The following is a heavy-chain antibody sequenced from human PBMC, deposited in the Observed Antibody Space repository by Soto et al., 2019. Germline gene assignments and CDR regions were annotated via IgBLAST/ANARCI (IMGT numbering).Heavy chain of an antibody. CDR3: AREGFGYSSSWSVNWFDP. Sequence: QVQLQESGPGLVKPSGTLSLTCAVSGGSISSSNWWSWVRQPPGKGLEWIGEIYHSGSTNYNPSLKSRVTISVDKSKNQFSLKLSSVTAADTAVYYCAREGFGYSSSWSVNWFDPWGQGTLVTVSS. CDR2: IYHSGST. J-gene: IGHJ5*02. V-gene: IGHV4-4*02. D-gene: IGHD6-13*01. CDR1: GGSISSSNW.